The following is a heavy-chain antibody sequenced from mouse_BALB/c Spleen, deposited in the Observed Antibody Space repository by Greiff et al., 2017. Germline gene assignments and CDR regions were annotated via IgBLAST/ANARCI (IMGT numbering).Heavy chain of an antibody. V-gene: IGHV1-87*01. CDR2: IYPGDGDT. CDR1: GYTFTSYW. Sequence: VKLQESGAELARPGASVKLSCKASGYTFTSYWMQWVKQRPGQGLEWIGAIYPGDGDTRYTQKFKGKATLTADKSSSTAYMQLSSLASEDSAVYYCARGNYYDYDGAWFAYWGQGTLVTVSA. D-gene: IGHD2-4*01. CDR3: ARGNYYDYDGAWFAY. J-gene: IGHJ3*01.